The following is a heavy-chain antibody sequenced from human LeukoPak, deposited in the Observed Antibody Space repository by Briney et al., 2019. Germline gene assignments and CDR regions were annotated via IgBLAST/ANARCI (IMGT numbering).Heavy chain of an antibody. D-gene: IGHD3-10*01. Sequence: SETLSLTCIVSGGSISPYYWSWIRQPPGKGLEWIGYISNSGNTNYDPSLKSRVTISIDTSKKQLSLKLSSVTAADTAVYYCARTGYHGSGTLGRIPQGYYYYMDVWGKGTTVTVSS. V-gene: IGHV4-4*08. CDR3: ARTGYHGSGTLGRIPQGYYYYMDV. CDR1: GGSISPYY. CDR2: ISNSGNT. J-gene: IGHJ6*03.